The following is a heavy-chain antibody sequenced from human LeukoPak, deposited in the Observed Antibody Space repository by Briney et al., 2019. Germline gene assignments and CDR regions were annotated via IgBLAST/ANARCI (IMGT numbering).Heavy chain of an antibody. CDR1: GGTFTSYA. CDR3: ARKLRLGGNWFDP. Sequence: GASVKVSCKTSGGTFTSYAINWVRQAPGQGLEWMGKIIPISGTTNYAQKFQGGVTFTADESTSTAYMELSSLRSEDTALYYCARKLRLGGNWFDPWGQGTLVTVSS. CDR2: IIPISGTT. J-gene: IGHJ5*02. D-gene: IGHD1-26*01. V-gene: IGHV1-69*13.